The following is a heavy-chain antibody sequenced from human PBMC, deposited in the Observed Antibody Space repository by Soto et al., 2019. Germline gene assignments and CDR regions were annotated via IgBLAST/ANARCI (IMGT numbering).Heavy chain of an antibody. Sequence: QVQLVQSGAEVKKPGASVKVSCKASGYTFTSYAMYWVRQAPGQRLEWMGWINAGNGNTKYSQKLQGRVTITRDTSASTAYMELSNLRSEDTAVYYCARDMGFGLSDYWGQGTLVTVSS. CDR3: ARDMGFGLSDY. CDR2: INAGNGNT. V-gene: IGHV1-3*01. CDR1: GYTFTSYA. J-gene: IGHJ4*02. D-gene: IGHD3-10*01.